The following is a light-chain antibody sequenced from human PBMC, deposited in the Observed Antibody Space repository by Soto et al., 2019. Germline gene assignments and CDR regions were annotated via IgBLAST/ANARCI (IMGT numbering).Light chain of an antibody. Sequence: QSVLTQPPSVSGAPGQRVTISCTGSSSNIGVGYDVHWYQQLPGTAPKLLIYANSRRPAGIPDRFSRSKSGTSASLAITGLQAEDEADYYCSSYTSSSTYVFGTGTKLTVL. CDR1: SSNIGVGYD. CDR2: ANS. J-gene: IGLJ1*01. CDR3: SSYTSSSTYV. V-gene: IGLV1-40*01.